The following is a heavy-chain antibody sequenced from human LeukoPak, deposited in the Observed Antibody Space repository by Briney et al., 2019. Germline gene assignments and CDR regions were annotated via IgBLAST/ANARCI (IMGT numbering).Heavy chain of an antibody. Sequence: SVKVSCKASGGTFSSYAISWVRRAPGQGLEWMGRIIPILGIANYAQKFQGRVTITADKSTSTAYMELSSLRSEDTAVYYCARGRDVVVAAALGIWGQGTMVTVSS. CDR2: IIPILGIA. J-gene: IGHJ3*02. D-gene: IGHD2-15*01. CDR3: ARGRDVVVAAALGI. CDR1: GGTFSSYA. V-gene: IGHV1-69*04.